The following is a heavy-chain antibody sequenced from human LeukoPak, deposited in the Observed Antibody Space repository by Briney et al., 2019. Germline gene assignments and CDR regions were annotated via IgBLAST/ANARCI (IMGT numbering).Heavy chain of an antibody. J-gene: IGHJ6*02. CDR2: ITGDGSST. CDR3: ARDRSYTMDV. Sequence: PGGSLRLPCAASGFAFSPYWMHWVRHATGKGLVWVSRITGDGSSTIYADSVKGRFTISRDNAKNTLYLQMNSLRGEDTAVYYCARDRSYTMDVWGQGTTIIVSS. D-gene: IGHD1-26*01. CDR1: GFAFSPYW. V-gene: IGHV3-74*01.